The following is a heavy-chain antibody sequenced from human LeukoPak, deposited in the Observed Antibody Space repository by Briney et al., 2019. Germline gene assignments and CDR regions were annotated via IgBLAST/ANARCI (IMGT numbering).Heavy chain of an antibody. CDR3: ARAPTPIIAVAGSFDY. D-gene: IGHD6-19*01. CDR2: TSYRSRWYN. J-gene: IGHJ4*02. V-gene: IGHV6-1*01. CDR1: ADSVSNNSAA. Sequence: SQTPSLTCAISADSVSNNSAAWDSIRQSPSRGLEWLGRTSYRSRWYNVYAVSVKGRITINPDTSKKQFSLQVNSVTPEDTAVYYCARAPTPIIAVAGSFDYWGQGTLVTVSS.